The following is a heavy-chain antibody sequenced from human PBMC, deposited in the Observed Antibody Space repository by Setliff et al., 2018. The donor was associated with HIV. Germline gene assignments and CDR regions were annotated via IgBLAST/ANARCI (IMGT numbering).Heavy chain of an antibody. CDR1: GFTFSSYW. CDR2: MNTDGSST. CDR3: AKFFGGYGDYMGFDY. D-gene: IGHD4-17*01. J-gene: IGHJ4*02. Sequence: GGSLRLSCAASGFTFSSYWMHWVRQAPGKGLVWVFGMNTDGSSTRYADSVKGRFTISRDNAKNMLYLQMNSLRAEDTAVYYCAKFFGGYGDYMGFDYWGQGTLVTVSS. V-gene: IGHV3-74*01.